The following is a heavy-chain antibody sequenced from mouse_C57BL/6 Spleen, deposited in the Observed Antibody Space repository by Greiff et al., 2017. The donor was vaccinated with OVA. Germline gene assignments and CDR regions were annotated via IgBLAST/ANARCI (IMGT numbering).Heavy chain of an antibody. Sequence: EVQLQQSGPELVKPGASVKISCKASGYTFTDYYMNWVKQSHGKSLEWIGDINPNNGGTSYNQKFKGKATLTVDKSSSTAYMELRSLTSEDSAVYYGARSDGYSYYFDYWGQGTTLTVSS. J-gene: IGHJ2*01. CDR3: ARSDGYSYYFDY. CDR1: GYTFTDYY. D-gene: IGHD2-3*01. V-gene: IGHV1-26*01. CDR2: INPNNGGT.